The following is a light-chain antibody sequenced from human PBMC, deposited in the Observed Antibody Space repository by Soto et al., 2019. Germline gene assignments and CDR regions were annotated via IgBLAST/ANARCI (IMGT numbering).Light chain of an antibody. Sequence: QSVLTQPASVSGSPGQSITISCTGTSSDVGSYTLVSWYQQLPGKAPQLIIYEVSKRHSGVSSRFSGSKSGNTASLTISGLQTEDEADYFCCSYAAITTPVIFGGGTQLTVL. CDR2: EVS. CDR3: CSYAAITTPVI. J-gene: IGLJ2*01. V-gene: IGLV2-23*02. CDR1: SSDVGSYTL.